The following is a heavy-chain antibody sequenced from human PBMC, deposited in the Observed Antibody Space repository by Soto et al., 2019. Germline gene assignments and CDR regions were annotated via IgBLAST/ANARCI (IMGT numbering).Heavy chain of an antibody. D-gene: IGHD3-10*01. Sequence: GGSLSLSCAASGFTFRSFTMNWVRQAPGKGLEWVSTISSNSAYMYYTDALRGRFTISRDNAKNSLHLQMNSLRAEDTAVYYCARPGGSGSYYNGRFDPWGQGTLVTVSS. CDR1: GFTFRSFT. J-gene: IGHJ5*02. V-gene: IGHV3-21*01. CDR2: ISSNSAYM. CDR3: ARPGGSGSYYNGRFDP.